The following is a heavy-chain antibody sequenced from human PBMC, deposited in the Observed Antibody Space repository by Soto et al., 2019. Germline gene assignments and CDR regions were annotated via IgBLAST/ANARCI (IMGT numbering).Heavy chain of an antibody. Sequence: EVQLVESGGGLVKPGGSLRLSCATYGFTFNDAWLSWVRQAPGKGLEWVGRLKGSNVGGTIDYAAPVTGRFTISSDESQNTLYLQMNSLKIEDTAVYYCTTEFGYSSGQNDNWGQGALVTVSS. J-gene: IGHJ4*02. CDR2: LKGSNVGGTI. CDR3: TTEFGYSSGQNDN. D-gene: IGHD6-19*01. CDR1: GFTFNDAW. V-gene: IGHV3-15*01.